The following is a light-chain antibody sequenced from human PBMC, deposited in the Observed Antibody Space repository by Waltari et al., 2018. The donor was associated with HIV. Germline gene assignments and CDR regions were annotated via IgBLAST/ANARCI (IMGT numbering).Light chain of an antibody. V-gene: IGLV1-44*01. J-gene: IGLJ2*01. CDR2: SNN. CDR3: AAWDDSLNGVV. CDR1: SSNIGSNT. Sequence: QSVLTQPPSAPGTPGQRVTISCSVSSSNIGSNTVNCYQQLPGTAPKLLIDSNNQRPSGVPDRFSGSKSGTSASLAISGLQSEDEADYYCAAWDDSLNGVVFGGGTKLTVL.